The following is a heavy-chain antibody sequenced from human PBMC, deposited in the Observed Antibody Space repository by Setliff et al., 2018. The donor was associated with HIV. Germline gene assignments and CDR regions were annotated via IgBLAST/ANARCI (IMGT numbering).Heavy chain of an antibody. CDR2: IYHTGSS. CDR3: ARDSPFSGPMDV. Sequence: ASETLSLTCDVSGFSISSRYYWGWIRQSPGRGLEWIGNIYHTGSSYYNPSLNDRATISLDTSKNQFSLKLSSVTAADTAVYYCARDSPFSGPMDVWGKGTTVTVSS. V-gene: IGHV4-38-2*02. J-gene: IGHJ6*03. CDR1: GFSISSRYY. D-gene: IGHD3-10*01.